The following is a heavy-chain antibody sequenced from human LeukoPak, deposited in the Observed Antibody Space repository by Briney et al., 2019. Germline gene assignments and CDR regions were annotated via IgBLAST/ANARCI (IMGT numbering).Heavy chain of an antibody. CDR2: ISSSSSYI. CDR1: GFTFSSYS. V-gene: IGHV3-21*01. D-gene: IGHD2-21*02. CDR3: AGGEAYCGGDCYYDY. J-gene: IGHJ4*02. Sequence: GGSLRLSCAASGFTFSSYSMNWVRQAPGKGLEWVSSISSSSSYIYYADSVKGRFTISRDNSKNTLYLQMNSLRAEDTAVYYCAGGEAYCGGDCYYDYWGQGTLVTVSS.